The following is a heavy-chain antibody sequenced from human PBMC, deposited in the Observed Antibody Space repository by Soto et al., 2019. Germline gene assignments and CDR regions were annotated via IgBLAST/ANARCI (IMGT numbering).Heavy chain of an antibody. CDR1: GYTFTSYA. V-gene: IGHV1-3*01. CDR2: IDAGNGNT. D-gene: IGHD2-15*01. CDR3: ARDSVVAATSGWFDP. J-gene: IGHJ5*02. Sequence: ASVKVSCKASGYTFTSYAMHWVRQAPGQRLEWMGWIDAGNGNTKYSQKFQGRVTITRDTSASTAYMELSSLRSEDTAVYYCARDSVVAATSGWFDPWGQGTLVTVS.